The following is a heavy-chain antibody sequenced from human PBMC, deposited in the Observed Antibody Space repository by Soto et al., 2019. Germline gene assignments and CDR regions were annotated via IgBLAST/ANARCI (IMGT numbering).Heavy chain of an antibody. V-gene: IGHV1-8*01. CDR1: GYTFTSYD. CDR3: ARVSYEYNWNDIYLFDP. CDR2: MNPNSGNT. D-gene: IGHD1-20*01. J-gene: IGHJ5*02. Sequence: GASVKVSCKASGYTFTSYDINWVRQATGQGLEWMGWMNPNSGNTGYAQKFQGRVTMTRNTSISTAYMELSSLRSEDTAVYYCARVSYEYNWNDIYLFDPWGQGTLVTVSS.